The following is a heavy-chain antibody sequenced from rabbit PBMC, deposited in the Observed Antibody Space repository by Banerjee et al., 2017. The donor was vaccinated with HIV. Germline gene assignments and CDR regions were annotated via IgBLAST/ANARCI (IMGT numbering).Heavy chain of an antibody. Sequence: QSLVETGGRLAHPGGSLTLSCTASGFDFSSHYTSWVRQAPGKGLEWIGIIYAGKGSTDYASWVNGRFTISSDNAQNTVDLQMNSLTAADTATYFCARGDDYGDYYFNLWGQGTLVTDS. V-gene: IGHV1S7*01. CDR2: IYAGKGST. J-gene: IGHJ4*01. CDR1: GFDFSSHY. CDR3: ARGDDYGDYYFNL. D-gene: IGHD2-1*01.